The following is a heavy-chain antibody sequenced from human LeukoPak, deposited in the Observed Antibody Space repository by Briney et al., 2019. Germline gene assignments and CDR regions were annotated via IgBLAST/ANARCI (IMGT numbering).Heavy chain of an antibody. Sequence: GGSLRLSCEASGFTFTRYGIHWVRQAPGKGLDWVALISYDGSNTYYADSVKGRFTISRDNSKNTLYLQMKSLRAEDTAVYYCAKGGGYEAQYYYYYLDVRGKGTTVTISS. D-gene: IGHD5-12*01. J-gene: IGHJ6*03. CDR1: GFTFTRYG. CDR3: AKGGGYEAQYYYYYLDV. V-gene: IGHV3-30*18. CDR2: ISYDGSNT.